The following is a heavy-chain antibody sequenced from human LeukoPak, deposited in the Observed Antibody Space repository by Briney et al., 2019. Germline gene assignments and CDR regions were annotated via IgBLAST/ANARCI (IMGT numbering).Heavy chain of an antibody. D-gene: IGHD5-12*01. Sequence: SETLSLTCAVYGGSFTDYYWSWIRQTPGKGLEWIGEVNHSGTTNYNPSLKSRVTRSVDTSKNQFSLKVTSVTAADTALYYCARAYNGYDYPWGQGTLVTVSS. CDR3: ARAYNGYDYP. CDR1: GGSFTDYY. J-gene: IGHJ5*02. CDR2: VNHSGTT. V-gene: IGHV4-34*01.